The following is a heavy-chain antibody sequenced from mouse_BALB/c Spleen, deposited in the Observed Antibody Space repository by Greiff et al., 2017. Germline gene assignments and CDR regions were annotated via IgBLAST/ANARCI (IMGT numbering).Heavy chain of an antibody. CDR3: ARWRGRGYAMDY. CDR2: INPSNGGT. D-gene: IGHD3-3*01. J-gene: IGHJ4*01. V-gene: IGHV1S81*02. Sequence: VQLQQSGAELVKPRASVKLSCKASGYTFTSYYMYWVKQRPGQGLEWIGEINPSNGGTNYNEKFKGKATFTADTSSNTAYMQLSSLTSEDSAVYYCARWRGRGYAMDYWGQGTSVTVSS. CDR1: GYTFTSYY.